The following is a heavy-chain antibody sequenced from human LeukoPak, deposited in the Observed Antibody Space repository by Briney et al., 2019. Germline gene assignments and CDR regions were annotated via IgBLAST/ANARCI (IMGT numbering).Heavy chain of an antibody. CDR1: GDSINSLDL. D-gene: IGHD3-22*01. Sequence: SETLSHTCTVSGDSINSLDLWSWVRQPPGKGLEWIGEMYLSGTTHSNPSVKSRVTISIGKSKNQFFLNLSSVTAADTAVYYCAGLVGRYSSGLYYYYFDYWGQGTLVTVSS. CDR2: MYLSGTT. CDR3: AGLVGRYSSGLYYYYFDY. V-gene: IGHV4-4*02. J-gene: IGHJ4*02.